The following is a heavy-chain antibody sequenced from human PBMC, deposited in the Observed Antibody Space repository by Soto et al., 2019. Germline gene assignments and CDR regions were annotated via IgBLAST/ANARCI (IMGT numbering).Heavy chain of an antibody. Sequence: QVQLVESGGGVVQPGRSLRLSCAASGFTFSSYGMHWVRQAPGKGLEWVAVIWYDGSNKYYADSVKGRFTISRDNSKNTLYLQVNGLRAEDTAVYYCARDPPGPAAVYYFDYWGLGTLVTVSS. J-gene: IGHJ4*02. CDR3: ARDPPGPAAVYYFDY. D-gene: IGHD2-2*01. CDR2: IWYDGSNK. V-gene: IGHV3-33*01. CDR1: GFTFSSYG.